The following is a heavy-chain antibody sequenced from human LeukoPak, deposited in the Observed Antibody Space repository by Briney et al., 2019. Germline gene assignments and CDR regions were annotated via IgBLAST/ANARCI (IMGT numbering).Heavy chain of an antibody. Sequence: NPLQTLSLTCTVSGGSISSGSYYWSWIRQPAGKGLEWIGRIYTSGSTNYNPSLKSRVTISVDTSKNQFSLKLSSVTAADTAVYYCARTSPILTGYFATYYYYMDVWGKGTTVTISS. CDR2: IYTSGST. CDR1: GGSISSGSYY. V-gene: IGHV4-61*02. CDR3: ARTSPILTGYFATYYYYMDV. D-gene: IGHD3-9*01. J-gene: IGHJ6*03.